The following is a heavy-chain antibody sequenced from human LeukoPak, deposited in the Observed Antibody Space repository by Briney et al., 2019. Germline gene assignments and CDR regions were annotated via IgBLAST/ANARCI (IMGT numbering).Heavy chain of an antibody. CDR2: INHSGST. Sequence: SETLSLTCAVYGGPLSGYYWSWIRQPPGKGLEWIGEINHSGSTNYNPSLKSRVTISVDTSKNQFSLKLSSVTAADTAVYYCARRRYGSGRTFDYWGQGTLVTVSS. J-gene: IGHJ4*02. CDR3: ARRRYGSGRTFDY. D-gene: IGHD3-10*01. V-gene: IGHV4-34*01. CDR1: GGPLSGYY.